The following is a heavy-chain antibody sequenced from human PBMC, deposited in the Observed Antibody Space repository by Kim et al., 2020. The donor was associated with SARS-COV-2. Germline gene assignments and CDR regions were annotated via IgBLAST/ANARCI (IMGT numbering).Heavy chain of an antibody. Sequence: RPYYEPTRNSRVTISVNTSRNQFSLKLSSVPAADTAVYYCARLGVGWFDPWGQGTLVTVSS. D-gene: IGHD2-15*01. V-gene: IGHV4-39*01. J-gene: IGHJ5*02. CDR2: RP. CDR3: ARLGVGWFDP.